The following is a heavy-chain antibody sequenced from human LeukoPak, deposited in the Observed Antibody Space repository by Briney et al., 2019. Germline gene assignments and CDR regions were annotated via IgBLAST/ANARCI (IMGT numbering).Heavy chain of an antibody. J-gene: IGHJ4*02. D-gene: IGHD6-13*01. CDR2: IKSDGSGT. CDR3: TRGAIGAPGPVDY. V-gene: IGHV3-74*01. CDR1: GFIFSDYW. Sequence: GGSLRLSCAASGFIFSDYWMHWVRQAPGKGLVWVSRIKSDGSGTNYADSVKGRFTISRDNAKNTLYLQMNSLRAEDTAVYYCTRGAIGAPGPVDYWGQGTLVTVSS.